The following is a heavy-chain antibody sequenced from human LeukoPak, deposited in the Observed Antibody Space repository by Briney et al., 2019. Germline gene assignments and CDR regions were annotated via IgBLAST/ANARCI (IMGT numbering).Heavy chain of an antibody. CDR1: GGSISYYY. V-gene: IGHV4-59*08. Sequence: SETLSLTCTLSGGSISYYYWSWIRQPPGKGLEWIGYVYYSGSTSYNPSLKSRVTISLDTSKHQFSLKLNSVTAADTAVYYCARHAYCGGDCFGGDFEICGQGTMVTVSS. D-gene: IGHD2-21*02. J-gene: IGHJ3*02. CDR3: ARHAYCGGDCFGGDFEI. CDR2: VYYSGST.